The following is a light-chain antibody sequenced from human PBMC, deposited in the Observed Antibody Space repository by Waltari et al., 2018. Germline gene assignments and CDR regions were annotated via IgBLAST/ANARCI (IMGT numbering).Light chain of an antibody. CDR2: WAP. Sequence: DIVMTQSPDSLAVSLGERATINCKSSQSVLYSSNNKNYFAWYQQKPGQPPKLLLYWAPTRESGVPYRFSGSGSWTDFTLTISSLQAEDVAVYYCQQYYSTPRTFGQGTKVEIK. V-gene: IGKV4-1*01. J-gene: IGKJ1*01. CDR1: QSVLYSSNNKNY. CDR3: QQYYSTPRT.